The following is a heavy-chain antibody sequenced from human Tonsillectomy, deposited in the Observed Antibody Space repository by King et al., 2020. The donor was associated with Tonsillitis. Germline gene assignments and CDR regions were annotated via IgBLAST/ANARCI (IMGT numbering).Heavy chain of an antibody. CDR2: IYHSGST. Sequence: LQLQESGSGLVKPSQTLSLTCAVSGGSLSSSDDSWSWIRQPPGKGLEWIGYIYHSGSTYYNPSLKSRVTISVDRSKKQASLKLNSVTAADTAVYYCARFHGDYLHWFDPWGQGTLVTVSS. V-gene: IGHV4-30-2*01. J-gene: IGHJ5*02. D-gene: IGHD4-17*01. CDR1: GGSLSSSDDS. CDR3: ARFHGDYLHWFDP.